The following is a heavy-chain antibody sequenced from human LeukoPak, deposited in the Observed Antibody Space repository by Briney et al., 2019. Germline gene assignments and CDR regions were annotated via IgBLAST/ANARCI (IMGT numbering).Heavy chain of an antibody. Sequence: SETLSLTCTVSGGSISTYYWSWIRQPPGKGLEWIGYIYYGGGTNYNPSLKSRVTISVDTSKNQFSLKLSSVTAADTAVYYCARDHFGPFEYWGQGTLVTVSS. CDR3: ARDHFGPFEY. CDR2: IYYGGGT. J-gene: IGHJ4*02. D-gene: IGHD3/OR15-3a*01. V-gene: IGHV4-59*01. CDR1: GGSISTYY.